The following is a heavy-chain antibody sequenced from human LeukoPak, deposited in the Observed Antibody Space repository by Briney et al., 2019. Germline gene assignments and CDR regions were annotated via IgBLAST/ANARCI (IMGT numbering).Heavy chain of an antibody. CDR3: AKAPVTTCRGAYCYPFDY. J-gene: IGHJ4*02. CDR2: ISDSGNT. V-gene: IGHV3-23*01. CDR1: GFTLSSYA. D-gene: IGHD2-21*01. Sequence: GGSLRLSCARSGFTLSSYAMSWVRQAPGKGLEWVSAISDSGNTYHADSVKGRFTISRDSSKNTLFLQMNRLRPEDAAVYYCAKAPVTTCRGAYCYPFDYWGQGTLVTVSS.